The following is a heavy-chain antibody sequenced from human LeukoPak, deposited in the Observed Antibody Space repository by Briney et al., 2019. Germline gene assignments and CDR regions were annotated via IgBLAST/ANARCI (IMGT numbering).Heavy chain of an antibody. Sequence: PGGSLRLSCAASGFTFSSYSMNWVRQAPGKGLEWVSSISSSSSYIYYADSVKGRFTISRDNAKNSLYLQMNSLGAEDTAVYYCARDVGRLRFLEWDTDYWGQGTLVTVSS. CDR2: ISSSSSYI. J-gene: IGHJ4*02. CDR1: GFTFSSYS. D-gene: IGHD3-3*01. V-gene: IGHV3-21*01. CDR3: ARDVGRLRFLEWDTDY.